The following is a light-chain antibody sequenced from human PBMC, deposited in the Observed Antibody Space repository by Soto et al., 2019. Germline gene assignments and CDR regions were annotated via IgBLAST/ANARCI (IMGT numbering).Light chain of an antibody. CDR3: CSYAGSATVV. Sequence: QSALTQPRSVSGSPGQSVTISYAGTSSDVGGYDYVSWYQQHPGKAPKLMIYDVSQRPSGVPDRFSGSKSGNTASLTISGLQAEDEADYYCCSYAGSATVVFGGGTKVTVL. CDR1: SSDVGGYDY. CDR2: DVS. V-gene: IGLV2-11*01. J-gene: IGLJ2*01.